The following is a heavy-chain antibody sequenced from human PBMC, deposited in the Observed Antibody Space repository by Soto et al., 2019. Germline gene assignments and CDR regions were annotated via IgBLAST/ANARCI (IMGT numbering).Heavy chain of an antibody. V-gene: IGHV1-3*04. CDR2: INTANGDR. D-gene: IGHD2-8*02. J-gene: IGHJ4*02. CDR1: GYTFTAYA. CDR3: ARDIGLNWSFKY. Sequence: GASVKVSCKASGYTFTAYAIHWVRQAPGQRLEWMGRINTANGDRKYSQKFQDRVTISRDTSANTAYMELSSLASEDSAVYYCARDIGLNWSFKYWGQGTLVPVSS.